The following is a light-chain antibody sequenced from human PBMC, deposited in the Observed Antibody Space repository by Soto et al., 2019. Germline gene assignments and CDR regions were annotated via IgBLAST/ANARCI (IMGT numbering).Light chain of an antibody. CDR3: QQYDNLPLT. J-gene: IGKJ4*01. Sequence: DIQMTQSPSSLSASVGDRVTITCQASQDISNYLYWYQQKPGKAPKLLIYDASNLEKGDPSRFSGRGSGTDFTFTISSLEPEDIATFYCQQYDNLPLTFGGGTTVDIK. CDR1: QDISNY. V-gene: IGKV1-33*01. CDR2: DAS.